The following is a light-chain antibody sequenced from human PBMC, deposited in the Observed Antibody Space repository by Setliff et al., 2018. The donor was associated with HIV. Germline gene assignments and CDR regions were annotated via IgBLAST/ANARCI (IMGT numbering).Light chain of an antibody. V-gene: IGLV2-11*01. CDR1: TSYVGGYNF. J-gene: IGLJ1*01. Sequence: QSVLTQPRSVSGSPGQSVTISCTGTTSYVGGYNFVSWYQHHPCKAPKLMIYDVIKRPSVVPDRFSGSKSGNTASLTISGLQAEDESDYYCCSYAGSHTFVFGTGTKFTVL. CDR2: DVI. CDR3: CSYAGSHTFV.